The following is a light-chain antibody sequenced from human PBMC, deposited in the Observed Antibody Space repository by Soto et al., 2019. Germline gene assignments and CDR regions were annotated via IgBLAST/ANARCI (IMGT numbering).Light chain of an antibody. J-gene: IGLJ1*01. CDR1: SSDVGTYNY. CDR2: EVS. Sequence: QSALTQPASVSGSPGQSITISCTGTSSDVGTYNYVSWYQQHPGTDPKLMIYEVSNRPSGVSIRFSASKSGNTASLTISGLRTEDEADYYCSSYTSTSSYVFGTGTKLTVL. V-gene: IGLV2-14*01. CDR3: SSYTSTSSYV.